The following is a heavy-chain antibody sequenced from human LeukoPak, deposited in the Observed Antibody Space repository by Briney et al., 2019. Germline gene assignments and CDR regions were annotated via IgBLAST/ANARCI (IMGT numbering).Heavy chain of an antibody. J-gene: IGHJ4*02. Sequence: GGSLRLSCAASGFTFDDYGMSWVRQAPGKGLEWVSGINWNGGSTGYADSVKGRFTISRDNAKNSLYLQMNSLRAEDTALYHCARGYYYDSSGQFDYWGQGTLVTVSS. CDR3: ARGYYYDSSGQFDY. V-gene: IGHV3-20*01. D-gene: IGHD3-22*01. CDR2: INWNGGST. CDR1: GFTFDDYG.